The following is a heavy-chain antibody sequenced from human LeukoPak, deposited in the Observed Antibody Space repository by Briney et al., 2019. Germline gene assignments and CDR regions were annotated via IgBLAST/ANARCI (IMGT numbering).Heavy chain of an antibody. CDR2: IYYSGST. Sequence: SETLSLTCTVSGGPISSGGYYWSWIRQHPGKGLEWIGYIYYSGSTYYNPSLKSRVTISVDTSKNQFSLKLSSVTAADTAVYYCARVPRGGVRGVIKCYFDYWGQGTLVTVSS. CDR3: ARVPRGGVRGVIKCYFDY. V-gene: IGHV4-31*03. CDR1: GGPISSGGYY. J-gene: IGHJ4*02. D-gene: IGHD3-10*01.